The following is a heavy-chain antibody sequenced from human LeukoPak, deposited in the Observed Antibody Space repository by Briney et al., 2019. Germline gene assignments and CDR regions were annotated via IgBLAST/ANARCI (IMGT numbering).Heavy chain of an antibody. CDR2: ISFDGSNN. Sequence: GGSLRLSCAASGFTFSGYGMHWVRQAPGKGLEWVAVISFDGSNNYQVDSVKGRFTISRDNSKNTLYLQMNSLRAEDTAVYYCAKDRAVAGTCDPILYFDYCGQGTLVTVSS. CDR1: GFTFSGYG. CDR3: AKDRAVAGTCDPILYFDY. V-gene: IGHV3-30*18. J-gene: IGHJ4*02. D-gene: IGHD6-19*01.